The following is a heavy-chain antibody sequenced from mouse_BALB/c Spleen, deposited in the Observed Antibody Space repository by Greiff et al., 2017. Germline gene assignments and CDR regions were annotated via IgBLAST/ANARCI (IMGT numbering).Heavy chain of an antibody. V-gene: IGHV1-63*02. CDR2: IYPGGGYT. Sequence: VQLQQSGAELVRPGTSVKISCKASGYTFTNYWLGWVKQRPGHGLEWIGDIYPGGGYTNYNEKFKGKATLTADTTSSTAYMQLSSLTSEDSAVYFCARPVVGRYAMDYWGQGTSVTVSS. D-gene: IGHD1-1*01. CDR1: GYTFTNYW. CDR3: ARPVVGRYAMDY. J-gene: IGHJ4*01.